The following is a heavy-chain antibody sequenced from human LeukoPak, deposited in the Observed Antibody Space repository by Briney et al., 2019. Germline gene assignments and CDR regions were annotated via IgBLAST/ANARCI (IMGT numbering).Heavy chain of an antibody. D-gene: IGHD3-3*01. V-gene: IGHV4-34*01. CDR1: GVSLSGYV. J-gene: IGHJ5*02. Sequence: SENLSLTCAVEGVSLSGYVFSWFRQPPRQWLELFGEFIRRVSTNYNPSLKSRVTISVDTSKNQFSLKLSSVTAADTAVYYCARGIKGVRFWSGYYEIWFDPWGQGTLVTVSS. CDR3: ARGIKGVRFWSGYYEIWFDP. CDR2: FIRRVST.